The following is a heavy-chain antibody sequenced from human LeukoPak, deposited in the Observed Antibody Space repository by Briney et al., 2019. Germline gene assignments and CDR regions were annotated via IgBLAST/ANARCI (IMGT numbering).Heavy chain of an antibody. CDR2: IYTTGWST. V-gene: IGHV4-61*09. D-gene: IGHD2-2*01. CDR3: ARATYCGNTRCHGCYYMDV. CDR1: GGSIGSGTYY. Sequence: PSETQCLTCTVSGGSIGSGTYYWIWIRQPAGKGLEWIGHIYTTGWSTNYNPSLKRRVTISVDTSKNQFSLRLKSVTAADPAIYYCARATYCGNTRCHGCYYMDVWGKWTAVTVSS. J-gene: IGHJ6*03.